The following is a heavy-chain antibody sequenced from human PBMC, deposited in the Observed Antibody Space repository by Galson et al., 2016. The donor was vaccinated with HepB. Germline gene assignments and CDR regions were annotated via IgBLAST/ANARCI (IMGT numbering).Heavy chain of an antibody. CDR3: FQYGSGSYYNAPAVQH. CDR2: IYYSGST. D-gene: IGHD3-10*01. V-gene: IGHV4-39*01. Sequence: SETLSLTCTVSGGSISSTIYDWGWIRQPPGKGLEWIGGIYYSGSTFYNLSLESRVTISVDTSKNQFSLQLSSVTAADTAVYYCFQYGSGSYYNAPAVQHWGQGTLVTVSS. J-gene: IGHJ1*01. CDR1: GGSISSTIYD.